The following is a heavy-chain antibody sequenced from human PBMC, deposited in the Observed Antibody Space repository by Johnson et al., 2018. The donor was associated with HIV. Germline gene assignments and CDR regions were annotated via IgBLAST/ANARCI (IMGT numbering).Heavy chain of an antibody. D-gene: IGHD6-13*01. CDR3: ARFRSSNWFDAFDI. CDR2: IYSGGST. Sequence: EVHLVESGGGLVQPGGSLRLSCAASGFTVSGNYMNWVRQAPGKGLEWVSVIYSGGSTYYADPVTGRFTISTDNSKNTLYLQRNSLRAEDTALYYCARFRSSNWFDAFDIWGQGTMVTVSA. V-gene: IGHV3-66*01. CDR1: GFTVSGNY. J-gene: IGHJ3*02.